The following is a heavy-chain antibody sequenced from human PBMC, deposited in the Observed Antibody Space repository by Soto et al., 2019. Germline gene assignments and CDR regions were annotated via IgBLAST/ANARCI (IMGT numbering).Heavy chain of an antibody. D-gene: IGHD5-12*01. J-gene: IGHJ4*02. Sequence: PSETLSLTCTVSGASLDDFYWSWIRQPPGKAPEWIAYISDSGSANYNPSLRSRVIISVDTSNNQFSLKLTSVTAADTAVYYCASDGYNSYYFDFWGQGTLVTVSS. V-gene: IGHV4-59*01. CDR1: GASLDDFY. CDR3: ASDGYNSYYFDF. CDR2: ISDSGSA.